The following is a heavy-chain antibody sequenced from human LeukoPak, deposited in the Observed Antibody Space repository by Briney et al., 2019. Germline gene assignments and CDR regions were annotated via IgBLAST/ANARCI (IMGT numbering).Heavy chain of an antibody. Sequence: ASVKVSCKASGYTFTGYYMHWVRQAPGQGLEWMGWINPNSGGTNYAQKFQGRVTMTRDTSISTAYMELSRLRSDDTAVYYCARDRAYYDSSGYHDYWGQGTLVTVSS. CDR3: ARDRAYYDSSGYHDY. J-gene: IGHJ4*02. CDR2: INPNSGGT. V-gene: IGHV1-2*02. CDR1: GYTFTGYY. D-gene: IGHD3-22*01.